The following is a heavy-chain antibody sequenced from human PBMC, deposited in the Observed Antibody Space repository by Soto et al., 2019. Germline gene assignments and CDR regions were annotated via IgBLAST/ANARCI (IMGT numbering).Heavy chain of an antibody. J-gene: IGHJ5*02. CDR3: AKGSWVHHGSEGGNWLDP. V-gene: IGHV3-23*01. D-gene: IGHD3-10*01. CDR1: GVTFTNFA. Sequence: EVQLLESGGGLVQPGGSLRLSCAASGVTFTNFAMNWVRQAPGKGLEWVAGISHSGSSTYYADSVKGRFTVSRDNSMDTRYLQLNSLRADDTAVYYCAKGSWVHHGSEGGNWLDPWGQGTLVTVSS. CDR2: ISHSGSST.